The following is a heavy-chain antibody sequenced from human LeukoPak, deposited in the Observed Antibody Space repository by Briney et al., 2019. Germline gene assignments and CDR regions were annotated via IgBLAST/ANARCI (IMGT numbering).Heavy chain of an antibody. CDR2: IYHSGSI. V-gene: IGHV4-59*08. Sequence: SETLSLTCTVSGDSINNHYWSWIRQPPGKGLEWIGYIYHSGSINYNPSLESRLTISVDTSKNQFSLKLNSVTAADTAVYFCARQRDNGWPNWFDHWGQGSLVTVSS. CDR3: ARQRDNGWPNWFDH. D-gene: IGHD6-19*01. CDR1: GDSINNHY. J-gene: IGHJ5*02.